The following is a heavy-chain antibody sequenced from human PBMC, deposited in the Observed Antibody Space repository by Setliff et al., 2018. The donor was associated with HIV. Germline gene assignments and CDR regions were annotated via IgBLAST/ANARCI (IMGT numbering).Heavy chain of an antibody. CDR3: AGGFGDLWGYYFDY. V-gene: IGHV1-2*06. CDR2: INPNSGDT. D-gene: IGHD3-10*01. Sequence: ASVKVSCKASGDTFNFYGLNWVRQAPGQGLEWMGRINPNSGDTNYAQIFQGRVTMTRDTSVTTAYMDLSGLTSDDTAVYYCAGGFGDLWGYYFDYWGQGTLVTSPQ. J-gene: IGHJ4*02. CDR1: GDTFNFYG.